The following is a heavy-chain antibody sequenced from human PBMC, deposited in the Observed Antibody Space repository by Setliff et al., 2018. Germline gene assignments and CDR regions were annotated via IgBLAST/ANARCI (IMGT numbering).Heavy chain of an antibody. V-gene: IGHV1-18*01. CDR1: GYTFTSYG. CDR3: ARDLYSSWRPDVFDV. CDR2: ISAYNGNT. D-gene: IGHD6-6*01. Sequence: ASVKVSCKASGYTFTSYGISWVRQAPGQGLEWMGWISAYNGNTNYAQKLQGRVTMTTDTSTSTAYMELRSLRSDDTAVYYCARDLYSSWRPDVFDVWGQGTMVTVSS. J-gene: IGHJ3*01.